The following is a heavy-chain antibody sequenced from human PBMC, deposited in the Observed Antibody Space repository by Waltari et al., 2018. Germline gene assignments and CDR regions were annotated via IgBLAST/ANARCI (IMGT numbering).Heavy chain of an antibody. CDR3: AKGAGTTFGSLDS. Sequence: QVQLVESGGGVVQPGRSLRLSCAASGFTFSSFGMHWVRQAPGKGLEWVAIIYYDGTNKYYTASVKGRFTISRDNSKNTLYLQMNTLRVDDSAMYFCAKGAGTTFGSLDSWGQGTLVTVSS. CDR2: IYYDGTNK. CDR1: GFTFSSFG. V-gene: IGHV3-30*18. D-gene: IGHD1-1*01. J-gene: IGHJ4*02.